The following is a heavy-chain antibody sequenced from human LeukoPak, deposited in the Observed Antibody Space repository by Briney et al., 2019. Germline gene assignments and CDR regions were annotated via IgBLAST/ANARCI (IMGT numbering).Heavy chain of an antibody. CDR2: IYYSGST. CDR1: GGSISSSSYY. J-gene: IGHJ5*02. D-gene: IGHD5-18*01. Sequence: SETLSLTCTVSGGSISSSSYYWGWIRQPPGKGLEWIGSIYYSGSTYYNPSLKSRVTISVDTSKNQFSLKLSSVTAADTAVYYCAREILRGYSYGNGNWFDPWGQGTLVTVSS. CDR3: AREILRGYSYGNGNWFDP. V-gene: IGHV4-39*07.